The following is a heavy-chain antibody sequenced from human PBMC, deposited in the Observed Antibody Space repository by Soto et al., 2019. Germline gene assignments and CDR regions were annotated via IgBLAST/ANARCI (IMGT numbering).Heavy chain of an antibody. V-gene: IGHV1-69*13. J-gene: IGHJ5*02. CDR1: GGTFSSYA. CDR3: ASSVVAATGWFDP. D-gene: IGHD2-15*01. CDR2: IIPIFGTA. Sequence: GASVKVSCKASGGTFSSYAISWVRQAPGQGLEWMGGIIPIFGTANYAQKFQGRVTITADESTSTAYMELSSLRSEDTAVYYCASSVVAATGWFDPWGQGTLVTVSS.